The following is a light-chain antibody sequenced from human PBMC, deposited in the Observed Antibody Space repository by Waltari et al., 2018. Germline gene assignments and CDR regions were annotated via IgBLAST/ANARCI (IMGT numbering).Light chain of an antibody. J-gene: IGLJ3*02. CDR1: TSNIGKNE. CDR3: ATWDTSLSAVV. Sequence: GQKVTISCSGSTSNIGKNEVSWYQHLPGTAPRLLITDNYKRPSGIPDRFSASKSGTSATLGITGLQTGDEADYYCATWDTSLSAVVFGGGTKLTVL. CDR2: DNY. V-gene: IGLV1-51*01.